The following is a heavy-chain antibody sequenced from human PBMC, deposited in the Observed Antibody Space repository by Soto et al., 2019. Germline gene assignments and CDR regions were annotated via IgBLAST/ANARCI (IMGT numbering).Heavy chain of an antibody. CDR3: ARDYDSSGSHFDY. CDR2: ISYDGSNK. J-gene: IGHJ4*02. V-gene: IGHV3-30-3*01. CDR1: GFTFSSYA. D-gene: IGHD3-22*01. Sequence: PGGSLRLSCAASGFTFSSYAMHWVRQAPGKGLEWVAVISYDGSNKYYADSVKGRFTISRDNSKNTLYLQMNSLRAEDTAVYYCARDYDSSGSHFDYWGQGTLVTSPQ.